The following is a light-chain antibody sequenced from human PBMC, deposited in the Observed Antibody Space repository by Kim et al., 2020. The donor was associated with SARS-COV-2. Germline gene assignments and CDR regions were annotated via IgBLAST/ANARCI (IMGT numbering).Light chain of an antibody. Sequence: EIVLTQSPGTLSLSPGERATLSCRASQSVSSSYVAWYHQKPGQAPRLLIYGASSRATDIPNRFSGSGSGTDFTLTISRLEPEDSAVYYCQQYGSAPWTFGQGTKVEIK. V-gene: IGKV3-20*01. CDR3: QQYGSAPWT. CDR2: GAS. J-gene: IGKJ1*01. CDR1: QSVSSSY.